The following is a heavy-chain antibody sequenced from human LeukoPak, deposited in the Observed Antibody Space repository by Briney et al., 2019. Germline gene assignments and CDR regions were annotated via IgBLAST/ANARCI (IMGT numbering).Heavy chain of an antibody. CDR2: ISAFNGNT. Sequence: ASVKVSCKTSGYIFNNFGITWARQAPGQGLEWMGWISAFNGNTVYTQKVQGRLTLTTDTSTSTAFMELRNLKSDDTGIYYCTRDRVGGDLTGGSLYWGQGTLVTVS. CDR3: TRDRVGGDLTGGSLY. V-gene: IGHV1-18*01. D-gene: IGHD1-14*01. J-gene: IGHJ4*02. CDR1: GYIFNNFG.